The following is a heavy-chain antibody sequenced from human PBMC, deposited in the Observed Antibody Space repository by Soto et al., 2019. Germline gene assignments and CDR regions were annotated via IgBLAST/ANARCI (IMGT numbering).Heavy chain of an antibody. CDR3: ATIGGANDY. V-gene: IGHV4-4*07. D-gene: IGHD1-26*01. CDR2: IYSSGSA. CDR1: RASIYTYS. J-gene: IGHJ4*02. Sequence: PSETLSLTCTVSRASIYTYSWTWIRQPAGKGLQWIGHIYSSGSANYSPSLKSRVSMSVDSSKNQISLKLSSVTAADTAVYYCATIGGANDYWGQGALVTVSS.